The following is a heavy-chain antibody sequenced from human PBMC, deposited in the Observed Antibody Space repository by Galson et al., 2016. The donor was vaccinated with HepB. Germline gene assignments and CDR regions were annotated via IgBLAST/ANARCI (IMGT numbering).Heavy chain of an antibody. J-gene: IGHJ3*02. Sequence: ETLSLTCTVSGASITYGNFHWNWIRQPPGKGLEWVGYIFHSGSTNHNPSLKSRVTMSLDTSKNQLSLKLSSVTAADTAVYYCARSNYFASDIWGQGTMVTVSS. CDR2: IFHSGST. V-gene: IGHV4-61*01. CDR3: ARSNYFASDI. CDR1: GASITYGNFH. D-gene: IGHD1-7*01.